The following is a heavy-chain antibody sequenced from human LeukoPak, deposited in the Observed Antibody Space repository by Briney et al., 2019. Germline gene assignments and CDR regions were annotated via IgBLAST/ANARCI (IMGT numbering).Heavy chain of an antibody. CDR1: GFTFSSYA. CDR3: ARSGYCSSTSCRPFDY. Sequence: GGSLRLSCAASGFTFSSYAMSWVRQAPGKGLEWVSAISGSGGSTYYADSVKGRFTISRDNSKNTLYLQMNSLRAEDTAVYYCARSGYCSSTSCRPFDYWGQGTLVTVSS. CDR2: ISGSGGST. V-gene: IGHV3-23*01. J-gene: IGHJ4*02. D-gene: IGHD2-2*03.